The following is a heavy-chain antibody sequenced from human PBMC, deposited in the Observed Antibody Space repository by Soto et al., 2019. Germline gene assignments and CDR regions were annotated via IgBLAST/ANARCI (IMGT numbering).Heavy chain of an antibody. J-gene: IGHJ4*02. CDR1: GGSFSGYY. CDR3: ARGGRNTAMGAVSLDY. Sequence: QVQLQQWGAGLLKPSETLSLTCAVYGGSFSGYYWSWIRQLPGKGLEWIGEINHSGSTNYNPSLKSRVTISVDTSKNQFALKLSSVTAADTAVYYCARGGRNTAMGAVSLDYRGQGTLVTVSS. V-gene: IGHV4-34*01. CDR2: INHSGST. D-gene: IGHD5-18*01.